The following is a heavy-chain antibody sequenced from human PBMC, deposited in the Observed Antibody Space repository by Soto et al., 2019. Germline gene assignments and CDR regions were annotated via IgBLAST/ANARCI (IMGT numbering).Heavy chain of an antibody. V-gene: IGHV1-2*06. CDR1: GYTFTDYY. CDR2: INPNSGDT. Sequence: ASVKVSCKASGYTFTDYYIHWVRQAPGQGLEWMGRINPNSGDTSFAPKFQGRVTMTRDTSIRTAYMQLSRLRSDDTAVYYCARDWYYYDXSGYSKPVWYYYYGMDVWGQGTTVTVSS. D-gene: IGHD3-22*01. CDR3: ARDWYYYDXSGYSKPVWYYYYGMDV. J-gene: IGHJ6*02.